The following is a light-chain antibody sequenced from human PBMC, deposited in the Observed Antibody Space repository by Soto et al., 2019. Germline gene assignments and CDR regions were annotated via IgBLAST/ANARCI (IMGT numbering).Light chain of an antibody. CDR3: QHYGSSTRT. CDR2: GAS. J-gene: IGKJ1*01. Sequence: EIVLTQSPGTLSLSPGERATLSCRASQSVSSSFLAWYQQKPGQAPRFLIYGASSRATGIPDRFSGSGSGTDFTLTISRPEPEDFAVYYCQHYGSSTRTFGQGTKVDIK. CDR1: QSVSSSF. V-gene: IGKV3-20*01.